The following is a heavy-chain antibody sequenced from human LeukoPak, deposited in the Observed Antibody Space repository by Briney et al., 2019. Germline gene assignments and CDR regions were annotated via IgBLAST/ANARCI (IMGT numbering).Heavy chain of an antibody. D-gene: IGHD1-7*01. CDR2: INHSGST. J-gene: IGHJ4*02. V-gene: IGHV4-34*01. CDR1: GGSFSAYY. CDR3: ARGPNWNYDY. Sequence: SETLSLTCAVYGGSFSAYYWSWIRQPPGKGLEWIGEINHSGSTNYDPSLKSRVTISVDTSKNQFSLKLSSVTAADTAVYYCARGPNWNYDYWGQGTLVTVSS.